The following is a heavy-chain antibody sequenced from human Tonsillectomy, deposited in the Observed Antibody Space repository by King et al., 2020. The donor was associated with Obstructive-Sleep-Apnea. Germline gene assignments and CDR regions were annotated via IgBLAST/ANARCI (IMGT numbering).Heavy chain of an antibody. J-gene: IGHJ6*02. CDR2: TSGNYGNTNGNT. D-gene: IGHD3-9*01. Sequence: QLVQSGTEVKKPGASVKVSCQASGYTFTTYGISWVRQAPGQGLEWMGGTSGNYGNTNGNTNYAQKFQDRVTMTTDTSTRTAYMELMSLRYDDTAVYYCARDWSDVLSDYNIEYYGMDVWGQGTTVTVSS. CDR1: GYTFTTYG. V-gene: IGHV1-18*01. CDR3: ARDWSDVLSDYNIEYYGMDV.